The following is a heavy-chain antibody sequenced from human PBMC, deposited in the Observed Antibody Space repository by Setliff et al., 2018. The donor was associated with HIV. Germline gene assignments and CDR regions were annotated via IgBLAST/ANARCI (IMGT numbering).Heavy chain of an antibody. CDR3: ARPIGQWLARTHDAFDI. CDR2: IKQDGSEK. J-gene: IGHJ3*02. CDR1: GFTFSSYW. V-gene: IGHV3-7*01. D-gene: IGHD6-19*01. Sequence: HPGGSLRLSCAASGFTFSSYWMSWVRQAPGKGLEWVANIKQDGSEKYYVDSVKGRFTISRDNAKNSLYLQMNSLRTEDMAVYYCARPIGQWLARTHDAFDIWGQGTMVTVSS.